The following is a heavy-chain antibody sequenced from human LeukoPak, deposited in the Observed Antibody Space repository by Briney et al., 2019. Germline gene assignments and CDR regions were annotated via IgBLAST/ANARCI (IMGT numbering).Heavy chain of an antibody. D-gene: IGHD5-12*01. CDR3: ASDSGYDRGVFDY. J-gene: IGHJ4*02. CDR2: VYSRGNT. V-gene: IGHV3-53*01. Sequence: GGSLRLSCAASGFTFSSYEMNWVRQAPGRGLEWVSVVYSRGNTYYADSVKGRFTISRDNSKNTLYLQMNSLRVEDTAVYFCASDSGYDRGVFDYWGQGALVTVSS. CDR1: GFTFSSYE.